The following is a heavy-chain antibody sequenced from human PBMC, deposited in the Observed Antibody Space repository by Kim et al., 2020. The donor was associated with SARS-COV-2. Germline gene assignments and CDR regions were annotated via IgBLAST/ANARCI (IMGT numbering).Heavy chain of an antibody. J-gene: IGHJ4*02. CDR3: AKERGKDY. Sequence: GGSLRLSCAASGFTFSSYEMNWVRQAPGKGLEWVSYISSSGNTIFYADSVKGRFTISRDNAKNSLYLQMNSLRAEDTAIYYCAKERGKDYWGQGTLVTVS. CDR2: ISSSGNTI. CDR1: GFTFSSYE. V-gene: IGHV3-48*03.